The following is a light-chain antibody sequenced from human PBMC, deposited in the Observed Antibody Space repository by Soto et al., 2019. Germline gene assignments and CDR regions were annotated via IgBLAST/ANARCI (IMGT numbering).Light chain of an antibody. CDR1: QSISSY. CDR3: QQRSNWPPA. V-gene: IGKV1-39*01. J-gene: IGKJ5*01. Sequence: DIQMTQSPSSLSASVGDRVTITCRASQSISSYLNWYQQKPGKAPKLLIYAASSLQSGVPSRFSGSGSGTDFTLTISSLQPEDFAVYYCQQRSNWPPAFGQGTRLEIK. CDR2: AAS.